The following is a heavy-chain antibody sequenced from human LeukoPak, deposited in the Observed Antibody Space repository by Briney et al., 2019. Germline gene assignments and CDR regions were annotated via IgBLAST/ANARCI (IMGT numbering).Heavy chain of an antibody. CDR3: ARANYYYDSSGYYYNYYFDS. D-gene: IGHD3-22*01. CDR2: IYRGGTT. CDR1: GDSSSSGSFA. J-gene: IGHJ4*02. V-gene: IGHV4-30-2*01. Sequence: SETLSLTCGVSGDSSSSGSFAWSWIRQPPGKGLEWIGYIYRGGTTHYNPSLKSRVTISADRSKNQFSLRLSSMTAADTAVYYCARANYYYDSSGYYYNYYFDSWGQGALVTVSS.